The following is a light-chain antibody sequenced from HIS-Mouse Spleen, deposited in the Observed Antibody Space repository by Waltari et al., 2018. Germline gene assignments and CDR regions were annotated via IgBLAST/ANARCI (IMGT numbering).Light chain of an antibody. J-gene: IGLJ2*01. CDR3: QAWDSSTDVV. CDR1: KVGAQD. V-gene: IGLV3-1*01. CDR2: QDS. Sequence: SYELTQPPSVSVSPGQTASITCSGDKVGAQDACWYQQKPGQSPVLVIYQDSKRPSGIPERFSGSNSGNTATLTISGTQAMDEADYYCQAWDSSTDVVFGGGTKLTVL.